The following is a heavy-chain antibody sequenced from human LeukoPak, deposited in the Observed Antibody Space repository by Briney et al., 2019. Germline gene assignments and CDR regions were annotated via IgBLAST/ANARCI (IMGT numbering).Heavy chain of an antibody. CDR2: IWVDGSNE. CDR1: GFTLSSYV. V-gene: IGHV3-30*02. J-gene: IGHJ6*03. Sequence: GGSLRLSCAASGFTLSSYVVHWVRQAPGKGLEWVAFIWVDGSNENSADSVKGRFTVSRDTSKSTLYLQMNSLRAEDTAVYYCAKRGSYYYSMDVWGDGTTVTVSS. CDR3: AKRGSYYYSMDV. D-gene: IGHD3-10*01.